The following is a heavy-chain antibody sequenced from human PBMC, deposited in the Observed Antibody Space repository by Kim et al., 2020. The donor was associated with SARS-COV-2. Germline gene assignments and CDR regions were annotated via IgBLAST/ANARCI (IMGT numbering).Heavy chain of an antibody. V-gene: IGHV4-34*01. CDR2: INHSGST. J-gene: IGHJ4*02. CDR1: GGSFSGYY. Sequence: SETLSLTCAVYGGSFSGYYWSWIRQPPGKGLEWIGEINHSGSTNYNPSLKSRVTISVDTSKNQFSLKLSSVTAADTAVYYCARGTKKDTAMVAYYFDYWGQGTLVTVSS. CDR3: ARGTKKDTAMVAYYFDY. D-gene: IGHD5-18*01.